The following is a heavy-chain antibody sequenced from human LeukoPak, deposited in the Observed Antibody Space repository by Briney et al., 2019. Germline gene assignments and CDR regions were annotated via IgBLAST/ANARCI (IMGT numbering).Heavy chain of an antibody. CDR2: IYYSGST. CDR1: GGSVSSGSYY. V-gene: IGHV4-61*01. CDR3: ATSAGGSSPRWFDP. Sequence: PSETLSLTCTVSGGSVSSGSYYWSWIRQPPGKGLEWIGYIYYSGSTNYNPSLKNRVTISVDTSKNQFSLKLSSVTAADTAVYYCATSAGGSSPRWFDPWGQGTLVTVSS. J-gene: IGHJ5*02. D-gene: IGHD6-13*01.